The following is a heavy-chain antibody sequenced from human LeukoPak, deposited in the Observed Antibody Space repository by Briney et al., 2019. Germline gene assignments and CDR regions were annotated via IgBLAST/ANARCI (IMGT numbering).Heavy chain of an antibody. V-gene: IGHV4-4*02. CDR2: IYHSGSA. J-gene: IGHJ5*02. CDR3: ARRYRPGIAVAGTGDWFDP. D-gene: IGHD6-19*01. CDR1: GGSISSSNW. Sequence: PSGTLSLTCAVSGGSISSSNWWSWVRQPPGKGLEWIGEIYHSGSANYNPSLKSRVTISVDKSKNQFSLKLSSVTAADTAVYYCARRYRPGIAVAGTGDWFDPWGQGTLVTVSS.